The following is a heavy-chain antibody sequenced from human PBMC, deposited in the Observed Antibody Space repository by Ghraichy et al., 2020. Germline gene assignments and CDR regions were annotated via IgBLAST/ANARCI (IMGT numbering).Heavy chain of an antibody. J-gene: IGHJ6*03. CDR1: GFTFSSYA. Sequence: GGSLRLSCAASGFTFSSYAMSWVRQAPGKGLEWVSAISGSGGSTYYADSVKGRFTISRDNSKNTLYLQMNSLRAEDTAVYYCAKEGRVVVAAIRYAFVGYMDVWGKGTTVTVSS. CDR3: AKEGRVVVAAIRYAFVGYMDV. V-gene: IGHV3-23*01. CDR2: ISGSGGST. D-gene: IGHD2-15*01.